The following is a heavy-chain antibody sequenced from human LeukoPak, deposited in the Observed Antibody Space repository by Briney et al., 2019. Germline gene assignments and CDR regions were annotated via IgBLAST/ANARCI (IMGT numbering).Heavy chain of an antibody. CDR3: ARAGYYYDSSGYLEPHFDY. Sequence: PGGSLRLSCAASGFTFSDYYMSWIRQAPGKGLEWVSYISSSGSTIYYADSVKGRFTISRDNSKNTLYLQMNSLRAEDTAVYYCARAGYYYDSSGYLEPHFDYWGQGTLVTVSS. J-gene: IGHJ4*02. V-gene: IGHV3-11*04. CDR1: GFTFSDYY. D-gene: IGHD3-22*01. CDR2: ISSSGSTI.